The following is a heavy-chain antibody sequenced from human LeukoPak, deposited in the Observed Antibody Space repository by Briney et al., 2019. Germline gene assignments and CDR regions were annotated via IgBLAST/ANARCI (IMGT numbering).Heavy chain of an antibody. Sequence: PSQTLSLTCTVSGGSISSGSYYWSWIRQPAGKGLERIGRIYTSGSTNYNPSLKSRVTISVDTSKNQFSLKLSSVTAADTAVYYCARADSSGYYPRPFDYWGQGTLVTVSS. J-gene: IGHJ4*02. D-gene: IGHD3-22*01. CDR3: ARADSSGYYPRPFDY. CDR1: GGSISSGSYY. V-gene: IGHV4-61*02. CDR2: IYTSGST.